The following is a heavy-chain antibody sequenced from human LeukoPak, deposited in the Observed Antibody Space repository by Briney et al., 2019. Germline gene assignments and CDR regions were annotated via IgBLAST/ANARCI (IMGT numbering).Heavy chain of an antibody. J-gene: IGHJ3*02. CDR1: GASISSYY. V-gene: IGHV4-59*01. CDR2: IYYSGST. D-gene: IGHD2-2*01. CDR3: ARESTRPRAFDI. Sequence: SETLSLTCTVSGASISSYYWSWIRQPPGKGLEWIGYIYYSGSTNYNPSLKSRVTISVDTSKTQFSLKLTSVTAADTAVYYCARESTRPRAFDIWGQGTMVTVSP.